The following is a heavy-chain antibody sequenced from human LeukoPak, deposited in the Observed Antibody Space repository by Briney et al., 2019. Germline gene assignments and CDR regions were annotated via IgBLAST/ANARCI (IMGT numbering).Heavy chain of an antibody. CDR1: GGSISSNQ. CDR2: ISYSGST. CDR3: ARHGGSWTFDY. Sequence: SETLSLTCTVSGGSISSNQWSWIRQSPGKGLEWIAYISYSGSTNYNPSLKSRVTMSVDTSKNQFSLKVSSVTAADTAVYYCARHGGSWTFDYWGQGTLVTVSS. J-gene: IGHJ4*02. D-gene: IGHD1-26*01. V-gene: IGHV4-59*08.